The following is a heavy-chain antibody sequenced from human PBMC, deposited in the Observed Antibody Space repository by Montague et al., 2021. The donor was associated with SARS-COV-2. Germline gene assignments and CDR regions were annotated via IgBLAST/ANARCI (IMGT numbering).Heavy chain of an antibody. D-gene: IGHD3-3*01. J-gene: IGHJ6*03. Sequence: SLRLSCAASGFTFSGYEMNWVRQAPGKGLEWVSYISSSGSTIYYADSVKGRSTISRDNAKNSPYLQMNSLRAEDTAVYYCAREKARITIFGAPRGYMDVWGKGTTVTVSS. CDR3: AREKARITIFGAPRGYMDV. CDR2: ISSSGSTI. V-gene: IGHV3-48*03. CDR1: GFTFSGYE.